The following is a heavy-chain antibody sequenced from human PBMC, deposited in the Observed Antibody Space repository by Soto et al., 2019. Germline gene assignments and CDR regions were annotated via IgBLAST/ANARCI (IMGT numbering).Heavy chain of an antibody. D-gene: IGHD4-17*01. CDR1: GYTFTSYD. CDR2: MNPNSGNT. CDR3: AKGTSDYGDYTDY. Sequence: ASVKVSCKASGYTFTSYDINWVRQATGQGLEWMGWMNPNSGNTGYAQKFQGRVTMTRNTSISTAYMELSSLRSEDTAVYYCAKGTSDYGDYTDYWGQGTLVTVPS. J-gene: IGHJ4*02. V-gene: IGHV1-8*01.